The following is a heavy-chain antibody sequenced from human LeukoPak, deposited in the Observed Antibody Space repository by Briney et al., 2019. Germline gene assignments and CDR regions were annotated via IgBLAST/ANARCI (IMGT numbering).Heavy chain of an antibody. CDR2: IYHTGST. V-gene: IGHV4-59*02. Sequence: PSETLSLTCTIPGGSVSDYYWSWIRQSPGKGLEWIGYIYHTGSTTYSPSLKRRVTISADTSQNQFSLKLSSVTAADTAVYYCASRKLGNDYWGQGTLVTVSS. D-gene: IGHD7-27*01. J-gene: IGHJ4*02. CDR1: GGSVSDYY. CDR3: ASRKLGNDY.